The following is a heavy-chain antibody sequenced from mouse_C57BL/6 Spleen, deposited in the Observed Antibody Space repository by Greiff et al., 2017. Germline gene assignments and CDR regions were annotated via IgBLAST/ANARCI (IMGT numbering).Heavy chain of an antibody. V-gene: IGHV5-9*01. Sequence: EVQGVESGGGLVKPGGSLKLSCAASGFTFSSYTMSWVRQTPEKRLEWVATISGGGGNTYYPDSVKGRFTISRDNAKNTLYLPMRSLRSEDTALYYGARHQGNYLLLNLDYWGQGTTLTVSS. CDR1: GFTFSSYT. J-gene: IGHJ2*01. CDR2: ISGGGGNT. D-gene: IGHD2-1*01. CDR3: ARHQGNYLLLNLDY.